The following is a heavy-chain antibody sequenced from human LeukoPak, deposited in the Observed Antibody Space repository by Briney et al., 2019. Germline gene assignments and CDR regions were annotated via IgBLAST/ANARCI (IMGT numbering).Heavy chain of an antibody. CDR2: ISYDGSNK. J-gene: IGHJ4*02. D-gene: IGHD3-10*01. CDR1: GFTFSSYG. CDR3: AKENYGPLNY. V-gene: IGHV3-30*18. Sequence: GGSLRLSCAASGFTFSSYGMHWVRQAPGKGLEWVAVISYDGSNKYYADSVKGRFTISRDNSKNTLYLQMDSLRAEDTAVYYCAKENYGPLNYWGQGTLVTVSS.